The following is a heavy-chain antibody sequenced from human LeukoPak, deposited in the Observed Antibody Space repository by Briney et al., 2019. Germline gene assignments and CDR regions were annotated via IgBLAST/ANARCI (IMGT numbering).Heavy chain of an antibody. J-gene: IGHJ3*02. Sequence: GASVKVSCKASGYTLTVYYIHWVRQAPGQGLEWMGRINPNSGGTNYALNFQGRVTMTRDTSISTAYMELSRLRSDDTAVYYCARKYYCDSSGYYYDDAFDIWGQGTMVTVSS. CDR2: INPNSGGT. D-gene: IGHD3-22*01. CDR3: ARKYYCDSSGYYYDDAFDI. CDR1: GYTLTVYY. V-gene: IGHV1-2*06.